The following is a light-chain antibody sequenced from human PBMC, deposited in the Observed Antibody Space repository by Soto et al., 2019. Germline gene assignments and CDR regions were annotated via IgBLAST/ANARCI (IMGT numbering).Light chain of an antibody. J-gene: IGKJ1*01. CDR3: QQYGSSPT. V-gene: IGKV3-20*01. CDR1: QSVGSKS. Sequence: EIVLTQSPGTLSLSPGERATLSCRASQSVGSKSLAWFQQKPGQAPGLLIYGASSRATGIPERFSGSGSGTDFTLTINRLEPEDSAVYHCQQYGSSPTFGQGTKVEIK. CDR2: GAS.